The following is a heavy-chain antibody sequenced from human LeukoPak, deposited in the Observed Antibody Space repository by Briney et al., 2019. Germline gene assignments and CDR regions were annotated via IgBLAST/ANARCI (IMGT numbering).Heavy chain of an antibody. J-gene: IGHJ4*02. CDR2: VGAAGNND. CDR1: GFTFRNYI. D-gene: IGHD5-12*01. CDR3: AKEYSGYDFDY. Sequence: PGGSLRLSCAASGFTFRNYIMHWVRQAPGKGLEWVAVVGAAGNNDFYADSVKGRFTISRDNSQNTLYLQMDSLRAEDTALYYCAKEYSGYDFDYWGQGTLVTVSS. V-gene: IGHV3-30*07.